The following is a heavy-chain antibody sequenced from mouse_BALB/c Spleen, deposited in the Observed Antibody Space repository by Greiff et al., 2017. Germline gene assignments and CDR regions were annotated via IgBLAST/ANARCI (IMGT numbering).Heavy chain of an antibody. J-gene: IGHJ4*01. CDR3: TRSLITTATGGAMDY. D-gene: IGHD1-2*01. CDR1: GYTFTSYW. Sequence: QVQLQQPGAELVRPGASVKLSCKASGYTFTSYWINWVKQRPGQGLEWIGNIYPSDSYTNYNQKFKDKATLTVDKSSSTAYMQLSSPTSEDSAVYYCTRSLITTATGGAMDYWGQGTSVTVSS. V-gene: IGHV1-69*02. CDR2: IYPSDSYT.